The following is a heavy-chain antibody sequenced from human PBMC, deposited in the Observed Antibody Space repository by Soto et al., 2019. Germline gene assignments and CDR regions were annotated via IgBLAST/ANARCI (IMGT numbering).Heavy chain of an antibody. Sequence: ASVKVSCKASGYTFTSYGIGWVRQAPGQGLEWMGWISAYNGNTNYAQKLQGRVTMTTDTSTSTAYMELRSPRSDDTAVYYCARDLYGYCSSTSYYGVWFDPWGQGTLVTVSS. CDR1: GYTFTSYG. D-gene: IGHD2-2*03. CDR3: ARDLYGYCSSTSYYGVWFDP. CDR2: ISAYNGNT. V-gene: IGHV1-18*01. J-gene: IGHJ5*02.